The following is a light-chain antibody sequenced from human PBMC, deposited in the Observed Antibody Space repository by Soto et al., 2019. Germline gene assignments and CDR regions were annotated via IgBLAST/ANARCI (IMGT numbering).Light chain of an antibody. J-gene: IGLJ2*01. V-gene: IGLV1-40*01. Sequence: QSVLTQPPSVSGAPGQRVTISCTGSSSNIGAGYDVHWCQQLPGTAPKLLIYGNSNRPSGVPDRFSGSKSGTSASLAITGLQAEDEADYYCQSYDSSLSEGVFGGGTKLTVL. CDR3: QSYDSSLSEGV. CDR1: SSNIGAGYD. CDR2: GNS.